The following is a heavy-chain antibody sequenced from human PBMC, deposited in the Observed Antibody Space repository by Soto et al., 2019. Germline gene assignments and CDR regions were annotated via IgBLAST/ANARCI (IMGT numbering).Heavy chain of an antibody. D-gene: IGHD6-13*01. CDR3: ARDSSSWTTGLLDY. Sequence: SETLSLTCTVSGGSISSRGYHWSWIRQPPGKGLEWIGCIYYSGSTYYNPSLKSRVTMSLDTSKNQFSLKLSSVTAADTALYYFARDSSSWTTGLLDYWGQGTLVTVS. V-gene: IGHV4-30-4*01. CDR1: GGSISSRGYH. J-gene: IGHJ4*02. CDR2: IYYSGST.